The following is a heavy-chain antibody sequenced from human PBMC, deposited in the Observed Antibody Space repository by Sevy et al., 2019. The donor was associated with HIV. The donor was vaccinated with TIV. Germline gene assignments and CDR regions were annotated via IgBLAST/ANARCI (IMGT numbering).Heavy chain of an antibody. CDR1: GYNFNTYG. Sequence: ASVKVSCKASGYNFNTYGITWVRQAPGQGLEWMGWIGVNNGKTNYAARLQARISMTADTSTSTVYMELRTLTSDDTAIYFCARDSYYYDMHSSYRPPDYWGQGTQVTVSS. V-gene: IGHV1-18*01. CDR3: ARDSYYYDMHSSYRPPDY. CDR2: IGVNNGKT. J-gene: IGHJ4*02. D-gene: IGHD3-22*01.